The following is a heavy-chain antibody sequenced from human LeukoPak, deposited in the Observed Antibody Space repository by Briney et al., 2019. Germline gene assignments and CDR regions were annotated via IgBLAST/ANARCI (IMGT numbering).Heavy chain of an antibody. CDR3: ASHYDYVWGSYRSLDYYYGMDV. CDR2: MNPNSGNT. J-gene: IGHJ6*02. D-gene: IGHD3-16*02. Sequence: ASVKVSCKASGYTFTSYDINWVRQATGQGLEWMGWMNPNSGNTGYAQKFQGRVTMTRNTSISTAYMELSSLRSEDTAVYYCASHYDYVWGSYRSLDYYYGMDVWGQGTTVTVSS. V-gene: IGHV1-8*01. CDR1: GYTFTSYD.